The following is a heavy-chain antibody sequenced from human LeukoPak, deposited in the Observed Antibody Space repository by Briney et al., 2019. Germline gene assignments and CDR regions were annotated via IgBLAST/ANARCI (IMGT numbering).Heavy chain of an antibody. CDR3: ASRKDTPHLPDY. CDR2: ISYDGSNK. J-gene: IGHJ4*02. V-gene: IGHV3-30-3*01. Sequence: GGSPRLSCAASGFTFSSYAMHWVRQAPGKGLEWVAVISYDGSNKYYADSVKGRFTISRDNSKNTLYLQMNSLRAEDTAVYYCASRKDTPHLPDYWGQGTLVTVSS. D-gene: IGHD5-18*01. CDR1: GFTFSSYA.